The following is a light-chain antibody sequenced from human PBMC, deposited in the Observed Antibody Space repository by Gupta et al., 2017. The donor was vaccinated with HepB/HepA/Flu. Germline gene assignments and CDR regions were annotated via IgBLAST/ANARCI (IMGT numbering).Light chain of an antibody. Sequence: IQKTQSPSSLSASVGDRVTITCRASQSISSYLNWYQEKPGKAPKFLIYAASSLQSGVPSRFSGSGSGTDFTLTISSLQPEDFATYYCQQSYSTPRYTFGQGTKLEIK. V-gene: IGKV1-39*01. CDR1: QSISSY. CDR3: QQSYSTPRYT. CDR2: AAS. J-gene: IGKJ2*01.